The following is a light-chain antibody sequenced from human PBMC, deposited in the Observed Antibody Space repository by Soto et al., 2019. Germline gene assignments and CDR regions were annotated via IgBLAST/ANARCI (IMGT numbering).Light chain of an antibody. CDR3: QQYGSSTYT. Sequence: EIVLTQSPGTLSLSPGERATLSCRASQSVSSSYLAWYQQKPGQPPRLLIYDASSRATGIPHRLSGSGSGTDYSLTISKLEPEDFAVYFCQQYGSSTYTFGKETKLEIK. V-gene: IGKV3-20*01. CDR2: DAS. J-gene: IGKJ2*01. CDR1: QSVSSSY.